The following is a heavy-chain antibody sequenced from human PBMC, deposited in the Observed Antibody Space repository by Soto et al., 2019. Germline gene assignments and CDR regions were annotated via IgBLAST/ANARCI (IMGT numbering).Heavy chain of an antibody. V-gene: IGHV3-9*01. Sequence: EVQLVESGGGLAQPGRSLRLACAASGFKFDDYAMHWVRQAPWKGLEWVSGISWNRGSIGYADSVKGRFTISRDNAKNAVYLHMNSLRAEDTALYYCATETSMITCGGVISNRFDYWGQGTLVTVSS. CDR3: ATETSMITCGGVISNRFDY. D-gene: IGHD3-16*02. CDR1: GFKFDDYA. CDR2: ISWNRGSI. J-gene: IGHJ4*02.